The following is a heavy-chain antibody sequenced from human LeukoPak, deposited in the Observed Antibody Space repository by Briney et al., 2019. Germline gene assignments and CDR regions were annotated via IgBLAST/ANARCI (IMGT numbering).Heavy chain of an antibody. D-gene: IGHD3-22*01. J-gene: IGHJ4*02. Sequence: GGPLRLSCVVSGFTFSGSAVHWVRQASGKGLERVGRIRSKANNYATAYAAPVKGRFTISRDDSKNTAYLQMNSLKTEDTAVYYCTGDNFDSSVKFDYWGQGTLVTVSS. CDR2: IRSKANNYAT. V-gene: IGHV3-73*01. CDR1: GFTFSGSA. CDR3: TGDNFDSSVKFDY.